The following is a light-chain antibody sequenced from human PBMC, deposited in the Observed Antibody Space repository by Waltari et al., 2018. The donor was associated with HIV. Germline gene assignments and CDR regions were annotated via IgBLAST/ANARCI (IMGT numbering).Light chain of an antibody. Sequence: QSVLTQPPSVSGAPGQRVTISCTGSSSNIGAGYDVHWYQHFPGRAPKLLIYGHCNRAAGGPGRFSGSRSGASASLAITGLRAEDEADYYCQSYDSSLSVVFGGGTTLTVL. J-gene: IGLJ2*01. V-gene: IGLV1-40*03. CDR3: QSYDSSLSVV. CDR2: GHC. CDR1: SSNIGAGYD.